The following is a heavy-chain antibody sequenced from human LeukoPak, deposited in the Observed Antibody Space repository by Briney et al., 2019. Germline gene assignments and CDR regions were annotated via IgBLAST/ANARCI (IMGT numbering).Heavy chain of an antibody. CDR2: IYSGGST. CDR3: ARDVNTYYYDSSGYYYHDY. D-gene: IGHD3-22*01. J-gene: IGHJ4*02. V-gene: IGHV3-66*02. CDR1: GFTFSSNY. Sequence: GGSLRLSCAASGFTFSSNYMSWVRQAPGKGLEGVSVIYSGGSTYYADSVKGRFTISRDNSKNTLYLQMNSLRAEDTAVYYCARDVNTYYYDSSGYYYHDYWGQGTLVTVSS.